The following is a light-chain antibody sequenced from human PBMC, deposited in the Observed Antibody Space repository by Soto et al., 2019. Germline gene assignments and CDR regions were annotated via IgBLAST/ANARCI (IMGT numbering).Light chain of an antibody. Sequence: DIQMTQSPSTLSASVGDRVTITCRASQSISSWLAWYQQKPGKAPKLLIYKAASFESGVPSRFSGSGSGTEFTLTISSLQPDDFAPYYCQQYNSYSPLTFGGGTKVEIK. CDR3: QQYNSYSPLT. V-gene: IGKV1-5*03. J-gene: IGKJ4*01. CDR1: QSISSW. CDR2: KAA.